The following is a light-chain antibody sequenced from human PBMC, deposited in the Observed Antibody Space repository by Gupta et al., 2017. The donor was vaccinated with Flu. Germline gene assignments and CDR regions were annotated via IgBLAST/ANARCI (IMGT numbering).Light chain of an antibody. CDR2: LGS. Sequence: DIVMTQSPLSLPVTPGEPASISCRSSQSLLHSNGYNSLDWSLQKPGQSPQFPIYLGSNRASGVPDRFSVSGSGTDVTLKISRVEDEDVGVYYCRQGLHTPPVTFGGGTKVEIK. CDR3: RQGLHTPPVT. J-gene: IGKJ4*01. CDR1: QSLLHSNGYNS. V-gene: IGKV2-28*01.